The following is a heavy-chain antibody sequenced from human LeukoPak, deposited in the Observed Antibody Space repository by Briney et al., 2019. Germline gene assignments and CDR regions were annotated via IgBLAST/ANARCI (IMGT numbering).Heavy chain of an antibody. D-gene: IGHD4-11*01. Sequence: PGGSLRLSCETSGFKFDNFGMSWVRQAPGKGLEWVSGINWKGNSAGYADSVKGRFTISRDNAKNSVYLQMNSLRAEDMAVYYCAREGTTPPVEGIFDYWGQGTLVTVSS. J-gene: IGHJ4*02. V-gene: IGHV3-20*04. CDR3: AREGTTPPVEGIFDY. CDR2: INWKGNSA. CDR1: GFKFDNFG.